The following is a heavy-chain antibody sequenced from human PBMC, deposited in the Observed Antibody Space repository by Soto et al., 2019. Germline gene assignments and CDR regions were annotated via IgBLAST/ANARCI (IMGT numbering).Heavy chain of an antibody. Sequence: PSETPSLTCTVSGGSISSYYWSWIRQPPGKGLEWIGYIYYSGSTNYNPSLKSRVTISVDTSKNQFSLKLSSVTAADTAVYYCAREGDSSGPMSWFDPWGQGTLVTVSS. V-gene: IGHV4-59*01. CDR2: IYYSGST. CDR3: AREGDSSGPMSWFDP. J-gene: IGHJ5*02. D-gene: IGHD3-22*01. CDR1: GGSISSYY.